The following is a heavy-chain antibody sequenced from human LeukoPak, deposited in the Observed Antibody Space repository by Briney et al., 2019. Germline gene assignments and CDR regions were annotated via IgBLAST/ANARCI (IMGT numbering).Heavy chain of an antibody. J-gene: IGHJ4*02. D-gene: IGHD5-18*01. Sequence: ASVKVSCKASGYSLTGYYVHWVRQAPGQRLEWMGWINAGNGNTKYSQEFQGRVTITRDISASTAYMELSSLRSEDMAVYYCARRGDTVLFDYWGQGTLVTVSS. CDR1: GYSLTGYY. V-gene: IGHV1-3*03. CDR2: INAGNGNT. CDR3: ARRGDTVLFDY.